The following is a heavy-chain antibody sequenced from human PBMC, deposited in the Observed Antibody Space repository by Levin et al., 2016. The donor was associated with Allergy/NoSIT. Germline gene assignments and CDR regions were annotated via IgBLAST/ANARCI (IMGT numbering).Heavy chain of an antibody. Sequence: PGKGLEWIGYIYYSGSTRYNPSLKSRVTMSVDTSENQFSLKLSSVTAADTAVYYCARVRYFDLYLDYWGQGTLVTVSS. CDR3: ARVRYFDLYLDY. V-gene: IGHV4-31*02. CDR2: IYYSGST. D-gene: IGHD3-9*01. J-gene: IGHJ4*02.